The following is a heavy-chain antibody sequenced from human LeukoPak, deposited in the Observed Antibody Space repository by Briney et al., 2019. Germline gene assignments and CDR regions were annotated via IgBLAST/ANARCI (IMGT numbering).Heavy chain of an antibody. Sequence: ASMKVSCKASGYTFTGYYIHWVRQAPGQGLEWMGRINPDSGDTDYAQKFQGRVTMTSDTSISTAYMELSRLRSDDTAVYYCAIDGRNYDFRSGLDAFDIWGQGTMVTVSS. D-gene: IGHD3-3*01. CDR1: GYTFTGYY. CDR3: AIDGRNYDFRSGLDAFDI. V-gene: IGHV1-2*06. CDR2: INPDSGDT. J-gene: IGHJ3*02.